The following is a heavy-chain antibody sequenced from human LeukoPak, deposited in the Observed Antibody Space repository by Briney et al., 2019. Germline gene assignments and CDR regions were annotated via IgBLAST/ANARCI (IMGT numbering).Heavy chain of an antibody. J-gene: IGHJ4*02. D-gene: IGHD6-6*01. CDR3: AKTWRGSSSSFDY. Sequence: GGSLRLSCAASGFTFSSYAMSWVRQAPGKGLEWVSGLSGSDGSTYYADSVKGRFTLSRDNSKNTLDLQMNSLRAEDTAVYYCAKTWRGSSSSFDYWGQGTLVTVSS. CDR1: GFTFSSYA. V-gene: IGHV3-23*01. CDR2: LSGSDGST.